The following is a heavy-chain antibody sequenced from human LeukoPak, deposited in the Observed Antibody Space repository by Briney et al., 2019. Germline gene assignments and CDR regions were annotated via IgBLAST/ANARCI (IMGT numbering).Heavy chain of an antibody. CDR2: IRYDGSNE. V-gene: IGHV3-30*02. Sequence: GGSLRLSXAASEFTFRSYGMHWVRQAPGKGLEWVAFIRYDGSNEYYADSVKGRFIISRDNSKSTLYLQMNSLRAEDTALYYCAKDNRYYCSGTSCYFDYWGQGTLVTVSS. D-gene: IGHD2-2*01. CDR1: EFTFRSYG. CDR3: AKDNRYYCSGTSCYFDY. J-gene: IGHJ4*02.